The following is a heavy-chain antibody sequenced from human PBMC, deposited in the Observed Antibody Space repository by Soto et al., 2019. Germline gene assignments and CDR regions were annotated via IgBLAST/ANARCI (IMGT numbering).Heavy chain of an antibody. CDR1: GGSFSGYY. Sequence: PSETLSLTCAVYGGSFSGYYWSWIRQPPGKGLEWIGEINHSGSTNYNPSLKSRVTISVDTSKNQFSLKLSSVTAADTAVYYCARVNRNGYYYYYYMDVWGKGTTVTSP. CDR2: INHSGST. J-gene: IGHJ6*03. CDR3: ARVNRNGYYYYYYMDV. D-gene: IGHD1-1*01. V-gene: IGHV4-34*01.